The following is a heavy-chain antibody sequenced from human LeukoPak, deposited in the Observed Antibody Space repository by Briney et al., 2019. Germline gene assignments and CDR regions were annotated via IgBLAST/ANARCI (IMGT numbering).Heavy chain of an antibody. Sequence: SETLSLTCAVYGGSFSGYYWSWIRRPPGKGLEWIGEINHSESTNYNPSLKSRVTISVDTSKNQFSLKLSSVTAADTAVYYCARGGTPRRYCSGGSCYRSYWYFDLWGRGTLVTVSS. D-gene: IGHD2-15*01. CDR1: GGSFSGYY. CDR3: ARGGTPRRYCSGGSCYRSYWYFDL. V-gene: IGHV4-34*01. J-gene: IGHJ2*01. CDR2: INHSEST.